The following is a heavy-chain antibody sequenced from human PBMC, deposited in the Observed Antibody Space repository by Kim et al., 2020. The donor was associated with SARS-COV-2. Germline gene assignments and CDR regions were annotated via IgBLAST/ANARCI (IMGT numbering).Heavy chain of an antibody. Sequence: SETLSLTCTVSGGSISSSSYYWGWIRQPPGKGLEWIGSIYYSGSTYYNPSLKSRVTISVDTSKNQFSLKLSSVTAADTAVYYCAREVVATENYYYYGMDVWGQGTTVTVSS. V-gene: IGHV4-39*02. CDR1: GGSISSSSYY. J-gene: IGHJ6*02. D-gene: IGHD2-15*01. CDR3: AREVVATENYYYYGMDV. CDR2: IYYSGST.